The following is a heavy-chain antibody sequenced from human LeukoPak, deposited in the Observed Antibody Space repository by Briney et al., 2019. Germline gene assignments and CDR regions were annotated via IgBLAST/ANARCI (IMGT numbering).Heavy chain of an antibody. J-gene: IGHJ4*02. D-gene: IGHD1-26*01. CDR3: AKGKGVGVTTSFDY. Sequence: GGSLRLSCAASGFTFSNYWMGWVRQAPGKGLEWVANIKHDGSEKHYVDSAKGRFIISRDNAKNSLYPQMNSLRVEDTAVYYCAKGKGVGVTTSFDYWGQGILVTVSS. CDR2: IKHDGSEK. V-gene: IGHV3-7*03. CDR1: GFTFSNYW.